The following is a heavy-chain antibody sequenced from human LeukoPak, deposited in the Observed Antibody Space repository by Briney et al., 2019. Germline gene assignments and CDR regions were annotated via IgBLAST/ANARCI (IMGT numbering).Heavy chain of an antibody. Sequence: GGSLRLSCAASGFTFSSHGMNWVRQAPGKGLEWVSGISPSGGITYYTDSVKGRFTISRDNSKNTMYLQMNSLNAEDTAVYYCAKDEVVPGYYYTDVWGRGTTVTISS. J-gene: IGHJ6*03. CDR1: GFTFSSHG. CDR2: ISPSGGIT. V-gene: IGHV3-23*01. D-gene: IGHD2-2*01. CDR3: AKDEVVPGYYYTDV.